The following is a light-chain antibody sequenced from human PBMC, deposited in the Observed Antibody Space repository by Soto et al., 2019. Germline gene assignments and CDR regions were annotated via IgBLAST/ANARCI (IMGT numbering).Light chain of an antibody. CDR2: GTS. J-gene: IGKJ5*01. Sequence: EIVLTQSPGTLSLSPGVRATLSCRASQSVTSNYIAWYQQKPGQAPRLLIFGTSSRATGIPAGFSGSGSGTDFTLTISRLEPEDVAVYYCQQYGSSPITFGQGTRLENK. CDR3: QQYGSSPIT. V-gene: IGKV3-20*01. CDR1: QSVTSNY.